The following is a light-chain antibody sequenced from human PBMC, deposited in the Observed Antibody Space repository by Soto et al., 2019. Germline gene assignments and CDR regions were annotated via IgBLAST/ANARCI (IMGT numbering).Light chain of an antibody. CDR3: QQYGSAPPLT. CDR2: GAS. CDR1: QSVSNAY. J-gene: IGKJ4*01. V-gene: IGKV3-20*01. Sequence: EIVLTQSTGTLSLSPGERATLSCRASQSVSNAYFAWYQKKPGQAPRLLIYGASSRAPGIPDRFSGSGSGTDFALAISRVEPDDFAVYYCQQYGSAPPLTFGGGTKVDIK.